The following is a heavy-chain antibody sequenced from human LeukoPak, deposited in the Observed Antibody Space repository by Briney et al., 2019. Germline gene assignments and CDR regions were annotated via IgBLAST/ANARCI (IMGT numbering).Heavy chain of an antibody. CDR1: GYTFTGYY. J-gene: IGHJ4*02. CDR3: ARARGVVVISYCDY. Sequence: GASVEVSCKASGYTFTGYYMHWVRQAPGQGLEWMGSINPSSGVTNYAEKLQGRVTMTRDTSISTAYMELSRLRSDDTAVYYCARARGVVVISYCDYWGQGTLVTVSS. D-gene: IGHD3-22*01. V-gene: IGHV1-2*02. CDR2: INPSSGVT.